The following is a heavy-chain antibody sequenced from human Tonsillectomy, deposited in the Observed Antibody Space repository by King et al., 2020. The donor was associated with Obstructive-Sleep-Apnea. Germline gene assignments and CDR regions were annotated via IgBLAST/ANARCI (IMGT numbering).Heavy chain of an antibody. Sequence: VQLVESGGGLVQPGGALRLSCTVSGISFSNYWMSWVRQSPGKGLEWVANIKKDGSEGYYVDAVKGRFTISRDNAKNSLFLQMNSLIGEDTAVYFCALITGSDYWGQGTMVTVSS. D-gene: IGHD1-1*01. CDR3: ALITGSDY. J-gene: IGHJ4*02. CDR2: IKKDGSEG. V-gene: IGHV3-7*01. CDR1: GISFSNYW.